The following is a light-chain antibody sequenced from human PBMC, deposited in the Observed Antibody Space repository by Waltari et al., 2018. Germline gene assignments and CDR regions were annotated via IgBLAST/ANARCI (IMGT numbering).Light chain of an antibody. V-gene: IGKV1-33*01. CDR1: RDIKNF. CDR3: QQYDDFPPYI. J-gene: IGKJ2*01. CDR2: DAS. Sequence: DIQMTQSPSSLSASVGDRVTISCQASRDIKNFLNWYQQKPGKAPKFLIYDASNLEIGVPSRFSGRGSGTHFTFTISSLQPEDVATYYCQQYDDFPPYIFGQGTKVDIK.